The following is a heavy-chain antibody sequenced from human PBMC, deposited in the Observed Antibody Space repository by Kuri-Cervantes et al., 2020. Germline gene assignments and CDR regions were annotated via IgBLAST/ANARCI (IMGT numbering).Heavy chain of an antibody. V-gene: IGHV3-72*01. CDR3: AREDHDFWSGYFSY. J-gene: IGHJ4*02. CDR2: IKSKTDGGTT. CDR1: GFTVSSNY. Sequence: GESLKISCAASGFTVSSNYMSWVRQAPGKGLEWVGRIKSKTDGGTTEYAASVKGRFTISRDDSKNSLYLQMNSLKTEDTAVYYCAREDHDFWSGYFSYWGQGTLVTVSS. D-gene: IGHD3-3*01.